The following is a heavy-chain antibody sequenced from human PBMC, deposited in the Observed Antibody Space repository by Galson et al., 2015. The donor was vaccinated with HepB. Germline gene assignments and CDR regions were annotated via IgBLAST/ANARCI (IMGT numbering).Heavy chain of an antibody. CDR1: GFTFRSYA. CDR3: VNGPGSAPLRNWFDP. J-gene: IGHJ5*02. V-gene: IGHV3-64D*06. Sequence: SCAASGFTFRSYAMYWVRQAPGKGLDYVSAISSNGGSTYYADSVKGRFTISRDNSKNTRYLQMRSLRAEDTAVDDCVNGPGSAPLRNWFDPRGQGTLVTVSS. D-gene: IGHD3-16*01. CDR2: ISSNGGST.